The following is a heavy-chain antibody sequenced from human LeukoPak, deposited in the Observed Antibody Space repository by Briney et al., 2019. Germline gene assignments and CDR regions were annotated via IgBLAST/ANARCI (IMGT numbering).Heavy chain of an antibody. CDR2: ISAYNGNT. D-gene: IGHD2-2*01. V-gene: IGHV1-18*01. CDR3: ARVLYCSSTSCYGSWFDP. Sequence: ASVKVSCKASGYTFTSYGISWVRQAPGQGLEWMGRISAYNGNTNYAQKLQGRVTMTTDTSTSTAYMELRSLRSDDTAVYYCARVLYCSSTSCYGSWFDPWGQGTLVTVSS. CDR1: GYTFTSYG. J-gene: IGHJ5*02.